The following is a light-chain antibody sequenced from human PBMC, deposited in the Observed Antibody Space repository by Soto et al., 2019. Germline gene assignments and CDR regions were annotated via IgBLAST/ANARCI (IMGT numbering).Light chain of an antibody. J-gene: IGKJ3*01. CDR3: LLHSNWPPRN. Sequence: EVLLTQAPATLSVSPGERATLFCRSSQSLRRTLAWYPQQPGQSPRLLVXGASIRANGTPARFSGSGSRTEFTLTXSRLQAENVAVYYCLLHSNWPPRNLGP. CDR2: GAS. CDR1: QSLRRT. V-gene: IGKV3-15*01.